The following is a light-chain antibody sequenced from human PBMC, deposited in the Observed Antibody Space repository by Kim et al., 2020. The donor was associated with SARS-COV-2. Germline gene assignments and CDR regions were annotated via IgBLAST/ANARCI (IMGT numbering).Light chain of an antibody. J-gene: IGLJ3*02. CDR1: NMGSKT. V-gene: IGLV3-21*04. Sequence: SYELTQPPSVSVAPGKTARITCGGNNMGSKTVHWYQQKPGQAPVLVIYYDSDRPSGIPERFSGSNSGNTATLTISRVEAGDEADYYCQVWDTSSDHRGV. CDR2: YDS. CDR3: QVWDTSSDHRGV.